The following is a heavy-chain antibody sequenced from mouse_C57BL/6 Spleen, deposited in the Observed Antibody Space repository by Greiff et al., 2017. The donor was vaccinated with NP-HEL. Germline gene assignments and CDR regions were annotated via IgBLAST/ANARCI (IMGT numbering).Heavy chain of an antibody. CDR2: INPGSGGT. CDR3: ARGSSNWYFDV. Sequence: QVQLKQSGAELVRPGTSVKVSCKASGYAFTNYLIEWVKQRPGQGLEWIGVINPGSGGTNYNEKFKGKATLPADKSSSTAYMQLSSLTSEDSAVYFCARGSSNWYFDVWGTGTTVTVSS. CDR1: GYAFTNYL. V-gene: IGHV1-54*01. D-gene: IGHD1-1*01. J-gene: IGHJ1*03.